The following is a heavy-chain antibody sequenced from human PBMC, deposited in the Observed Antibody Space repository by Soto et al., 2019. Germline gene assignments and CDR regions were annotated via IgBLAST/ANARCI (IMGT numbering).Heavy chain of an antibody. J-gene: IGHJ3*02. CDR2: IIPIFGTA. V-gene: IGHV1-69*13. Sequence: TSVKVACKASGYSFTSYGISSVRQTPGQGLEWMGGIIPIFGTANYAQKFQGRVTITADESTSTAYMELSSLRSEETAVYYCARDQSLVVSGRAFDIWGQGIMVTV. CDR3: ARDQSLVVSGRAFDI. CDR1: GYSFTSYG. D-gene: IGHD2-21*01.